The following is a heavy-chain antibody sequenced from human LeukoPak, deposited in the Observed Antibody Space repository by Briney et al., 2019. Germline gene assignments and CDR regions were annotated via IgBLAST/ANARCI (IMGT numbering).Heavy chain of an antibody. D-gene: IGHD6-13*01. V-gene: IGHV1-69*13. Sequence: GASVKVSCKASGGTFSSYAISWVRQAPGQGLEWMGGIIPIFGTANYAQKFQGRVTITADESTSTAYMELSSLRSEDTAVYYCARAVPSIAAAGTLYFDYWGQGTLVTVSS. J-gene: IGHJ4*02. CDR3: ARAVPSIAAAGTLYFDY. CDR1: GGTFSSYA. CDR2: IIPIFGTA.